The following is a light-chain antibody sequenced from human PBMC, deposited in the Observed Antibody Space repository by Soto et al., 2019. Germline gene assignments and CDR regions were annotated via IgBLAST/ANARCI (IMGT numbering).Light chain of an antibody. Sequence: EIVMTQSPDSLAVSLGDRATINCKSSQSLLYSSDNRNYLAWYQQKSGQPPKLLIHWASTRESGVPDRFSGSGSGTDFTLTINSLQAEDVAIYYCQQYFDTLPLTFGGGTKVEIK. CDR1: QSLLYSSDNRNY. V-gene: IGKV4-1*01. J-gene: IGKJ4*01. CDR3: QQYFDTLPLT. CDR2: WAS.